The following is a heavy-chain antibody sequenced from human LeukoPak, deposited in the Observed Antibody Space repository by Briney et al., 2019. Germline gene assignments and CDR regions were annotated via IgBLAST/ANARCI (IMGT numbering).Heavy chain of an antibody. D-gene: IGHD3-22*01. J-gene: IGHJ4*02. V-gene: IGHV4-34*01. Sequence: ASETLSLTCAVYSGSFSGYYWSWIRQPPGKGLEWIGEINHSGSTKYNPSLKSRVTISIDTSKNQFSLKVSSVTAADTAVYYCARGQKYYYDSSGYGPNDYWGQGTLVTVSS. CDR3: ARGQKYYYDSSGYGPNDY. CDR2: INHSGST. CDR1: SGSFSGYY.